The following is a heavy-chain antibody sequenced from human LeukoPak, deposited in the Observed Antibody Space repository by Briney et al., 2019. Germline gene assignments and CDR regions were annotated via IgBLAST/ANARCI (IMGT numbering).Heavy chain of an antibody. CDR1: GYSISSGYY. V-gene: IGHV4-38-2*02. D-gene: IGHD3-22*01. Sequence: SETLSLTCAVSGYSISSGYYWGWIRQPPGKGLEWIGSIYHSGSTYYNPSLKSRVTISVDTSKNQFSLKLSSVTAADTAVYYCARDQHYYDSSGYISRNWFDPQGQGTLVTVSS. J-gene: IGHJ5*02. CDR3: ARDQHYYDSSGYISRNWFDP. CDR2: IYHSGST.